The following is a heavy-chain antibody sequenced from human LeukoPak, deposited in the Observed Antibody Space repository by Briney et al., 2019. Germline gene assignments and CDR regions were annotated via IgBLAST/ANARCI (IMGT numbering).Heavy chain of an antibody. CDR1: GFTFSSYS. J-gene: IGHJ4*02. D-gene: IGHD6-13*01. V-gene: IGHV3-30*03. CDR3: ARAYSSSWYQTDYFDY. CDR2: ISYDGSNK. Sequence: GGSPRLSCAGSGFTFSSYSMNWVRQAPGKGLEWVAVISYDGSNKYYADSVKGRFTISRDNSKNTLYLQMNSLRAEDTAVYYCARAYSSSWYQTDYFDYWGQGTLVTVSS.